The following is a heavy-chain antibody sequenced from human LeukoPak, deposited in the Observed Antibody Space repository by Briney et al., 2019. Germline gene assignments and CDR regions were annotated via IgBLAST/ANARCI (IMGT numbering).Heavy chain of an antibody. D-gene: IGHD6-13*01. J-gene: IGHJ4*02. Sequence: GGSLRLSCAASGFTFSSYGMHWVRQAPGKGLEWVAVISYDGSNKYYADSVKGRFTISRDNSKNTLYLQMNSLRAEDTAVYYCATMGIAAAYTLDYWGQGTLVTVSS. CDR1: GFTFSSYG. CDR3: ATMGIAAAYTLDY. CDR2: ISYDGSNK. V-gene: IGHV3-30*03.